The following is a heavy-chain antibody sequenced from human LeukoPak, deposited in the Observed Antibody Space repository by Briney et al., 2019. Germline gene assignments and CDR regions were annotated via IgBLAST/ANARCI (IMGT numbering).Heavy chain of an antibody. J-gene: IGHJ4*02. Sequence: GGSLRLSWAASGFTFSSYAMSWVRQAPGKGLEWVSAISGSGGSTFYADSVKGRFTISRDNSKNTLYLQMNSLRAEDTAVFYCAKDHGYGQQGFWGQGTLVTVSS. CDR1: GFTFSSYA. V-gene: IGHV3-23*01. CDR2: ISGSGGST. D-gene: IGHD5-18*01. CDR3: AKDHGYGQQGF.